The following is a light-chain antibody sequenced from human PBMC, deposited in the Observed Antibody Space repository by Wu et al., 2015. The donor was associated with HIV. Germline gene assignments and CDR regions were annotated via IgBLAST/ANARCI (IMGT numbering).Light chain of an antibody. V-gene: IGKV3-15*01. J-gene: IGKJ1*01. Sequence: EVVLTQSPATLSVSPGERATLSCRASQSVGSTLAWYQQKPGQAPKLLIYETSTRAADIPARFSGSGSGTEFTLTISSMQSEDSAVYFXQQYHNWPQLAWTFGQGTKVEIK. CDR2: ETS. CDR3: QQYHNWPQLAWT. CDR1: QSVGST.